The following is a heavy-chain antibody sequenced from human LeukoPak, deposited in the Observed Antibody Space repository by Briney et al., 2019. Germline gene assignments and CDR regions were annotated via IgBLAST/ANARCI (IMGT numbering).Heavy chain of an antibody. V-gene: IGHV3-23*01. Sequence: GGSLRLSCAASGFTFSTYAMTWVRQAPGNGLEWVSGINSNGDEIYYADSVRGRFTISRDNSNNALYLQMDSLRAEDTAVYYCANWIGSSSRDYWGQGTLVTVSS. CDR1: GFTFSTYA. D-gene: IGHD6-6*01. CDR2: INSNGDEI. J-gene: IGHJ4*02. CDR3: ANWIGSSSRDY.